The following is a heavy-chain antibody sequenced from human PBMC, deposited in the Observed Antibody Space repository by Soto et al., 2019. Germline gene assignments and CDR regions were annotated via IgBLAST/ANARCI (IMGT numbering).Heavy chain of an antibody. D-gene: IGHD1-26*01. V-gene: IGHV3-30*18. J-gene: IGHJ6*02. CDR3: AKDGSYGYYYYGMDV. CDR2: ISYDGSNK. CDR1: GFTFSSYG. Sequence: PGESLKISCAASGFTFSSYGMHWVRQAPGKGLEWVAVISYDGSNKYYADSVKGRFTISRDNSKNTLYLQMNSLRAEDTAVYYCAKDGSYGYYYYGMDVWGQGTTVTVSS.